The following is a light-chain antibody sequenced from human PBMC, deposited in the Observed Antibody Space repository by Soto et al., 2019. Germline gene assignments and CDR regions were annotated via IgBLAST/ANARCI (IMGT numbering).Light chain of an antibody. Sequence: EIVLTQSPGTLSLSPGDRATLSCRASQSVRRSQLAWYQQRPGQAPSLLIYAVSTRANGIPDRFSGSGSGTDFTLTISRLEPEDFAGYYCQQYDTSWTFGQGTKVEIK. CDR1: QSVRRSQ. J-gene: IGKJ1*01. CDR3: QQYDTSWT. CDR2: AVS. V-gene: IGKV3-20*01.